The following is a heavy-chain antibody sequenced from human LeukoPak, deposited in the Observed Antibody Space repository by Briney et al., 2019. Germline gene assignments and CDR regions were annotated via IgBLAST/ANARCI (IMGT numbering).Heavy chain of an antibody. D-gene: IGHD2-2*01. J-gene: IGHJ4*02. CDR1: GGSIGTYY. V-gene: IGHV4-59*12. CDR2: MSYSGTT. Sequence: SETLSLTCTVSGGSIGTYYWSWIRQPPGKGLGWIGFMSYSGTTNYNPSLASRVSTSVDRSKNQFSLKLSSVTAADTAVYYCARGAVPAATNPMGYWGQGTLVTVSS. CDR3: ARGAVPAATNPMGY.